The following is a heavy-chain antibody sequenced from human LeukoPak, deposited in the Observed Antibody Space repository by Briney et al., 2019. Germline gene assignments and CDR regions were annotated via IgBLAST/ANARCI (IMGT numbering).Heavy chain of an antibody. CDR1: GFTFSNYA. V-gene: IGHV3-23*01. J-gene: IGHJ4*02. D-gene: IGHD1-14*01. Sequence: QPGGSLRLSCAASGFTFSNYAMSWVRQAPEKGLEWVSAISGSDGSTNYADSVKGRFTISRDNSKNTLYLQMNSLRAEDTAVYYCARNPHPIAATTGWGQGTLVTVSS. CDR3: ARNPHPIAATTG. CDR2: ISGSDGST.